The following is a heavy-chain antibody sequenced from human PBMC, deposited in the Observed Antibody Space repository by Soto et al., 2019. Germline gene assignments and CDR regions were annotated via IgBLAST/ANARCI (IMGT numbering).Heavy chain of an antibody. D-gene: IGHD3-10*01. CDR3: ARARPQYYYGSGSYYKTGAFDS. Sequence: ASVKVSCKASGYTFTSYGISWVRQAPGQGLEWMGWISAYNGNTNYAQKLQGRVTMTTDTSTSTAYMELRSLRSDDTAVYYCARARPQYYYGSGSYYKTGAFDSWGQGTMVTVSS. V-gene: IGHV1-18*01. J-gene: IGHJ3*02. CDR1: GYTFTSYG. CDR2: ISAYNGNT.